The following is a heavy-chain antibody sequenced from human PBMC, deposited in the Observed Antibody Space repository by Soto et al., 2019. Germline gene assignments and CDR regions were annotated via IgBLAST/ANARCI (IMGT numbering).Heavy chain of an antibody. J-gene: IGHJ4*02. CDR1: GDTFSSYA. Sequence: GASVKVSCKSSGDTFSSYAISWVRQAPGQGFEWMGGIIPMLGTPSYAQKFQDRVTITADKFTSTAYMELSGLRSEDTAVYYCAKEKSRYDRSGYYRPDYWGQGTLVTVSS. CDR3: AKEKSRYDRSGYYRPDY. CDR2: IIPMLGTP. V-gene: IGHV1-69*10. D-gene: IGHD3-22*01.